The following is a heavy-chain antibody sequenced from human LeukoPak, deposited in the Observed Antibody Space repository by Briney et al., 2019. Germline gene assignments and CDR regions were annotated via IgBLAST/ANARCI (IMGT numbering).Heavy chain of an antibody. J-gene: IGHJ4*02. V-gene: IGHV1-69*05. CDR1: GGTFSSYA. CDR2: IIPIFGTA. D-gene: IGHD3-22*01. Sequence: ASVKVSCKASGGTFSSYAISWVRQAPGQGLEWMGRIIPIFGTANYAQKFQGRVTITTDESTSTAYMELSSLRSEGTAVYYCARLSGPYYYDSSGYPPYFDYWGQGTLVTVSS. CDR3: ARLSGPYYYDSSGYPPYFDY.